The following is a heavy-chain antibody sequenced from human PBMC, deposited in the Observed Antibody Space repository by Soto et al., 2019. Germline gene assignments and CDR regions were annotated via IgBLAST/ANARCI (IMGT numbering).Heavy chain of an antibody. CDR2: IIPILGIA. J-gene: IGHJ6*03. CDR3: ARSGGYGDYDLTYYFYMDV. CDR1: GGTFSSYT. V-gene: IGHV1-69*02. D-gene: IGHD4-17*01. Sequence: ASVKVSCKAPGGTFSSYTISWVRQAPGQGLEWMGRIIPILGIANYAQKFQGRVTITADKSTSTAYMELRSVTAVDTAMYYCARSGGYGDYDLTYYFYMDVWGKGTTVTVSS.